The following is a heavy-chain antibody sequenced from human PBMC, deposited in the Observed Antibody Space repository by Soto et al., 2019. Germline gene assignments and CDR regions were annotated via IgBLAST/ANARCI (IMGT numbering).Heavy chain of an antibody. Sequence: GGSLRLSCAASGFTFSSYGMHWVRQAPGKGLEWAAVISYDGSNKYYADSVKGRFTISRDNSKNTLYLQMNSLRAEDTAVYYCAKTYYYGSGSAFDIWGQGTMVTVSS. CDR2: ISYDGSNK. CDR3: AKTYYYGSGSAFDI. CDR1: GFTFSSYG. D-gene: IGHD3-10*01. V-gene: IGHV3-30*18. J-gene: IGHJ3*02.